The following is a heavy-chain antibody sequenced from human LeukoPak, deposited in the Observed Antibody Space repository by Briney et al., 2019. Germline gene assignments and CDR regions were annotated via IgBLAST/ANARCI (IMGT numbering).Heavy chain of an antibody. CDR2: IYHSGST. D-gene: IGHD2-15*01. V-gene: IGHV4-38-2*02. CDR1: GYSNSSGYY. CDR3: ATAHCSGGSCYPLYYYYMDV. Sequence: PSETLSLTCTVSGYSNSSGYYRGWIRHPPGKGLEWIDSIYHSGSTHYNPPLKSRVTISVDTSKNQFSLKLSSVTAADTAVYYCATAHCSGGSCYPLYYYYMDVWGKGTTVTVSS. J-gene: IGHJ6*03.